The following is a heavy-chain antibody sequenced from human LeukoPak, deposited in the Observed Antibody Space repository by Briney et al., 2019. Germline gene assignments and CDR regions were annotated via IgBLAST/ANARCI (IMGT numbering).Heavy chain of an antibody. CDR3: ARGWWGREAMVTDLDV. J-gene: IGHJ6*04. CDR1: GGSIGSGTYY. Sequence: SETLSLTCTVSGGSIGSGTYYWGWIRQSPGKGLEWIGSIYYSGSTNYNPSLKSRVTISVDTSKNQFSLKLSSVTAADTAVYYCARGWWGREAMVTDLDVWGKGTTVTVSS. V-gene: IGHV4-39*07. CDR2: IYYSGST. D-gene: IGHD5-18*01.